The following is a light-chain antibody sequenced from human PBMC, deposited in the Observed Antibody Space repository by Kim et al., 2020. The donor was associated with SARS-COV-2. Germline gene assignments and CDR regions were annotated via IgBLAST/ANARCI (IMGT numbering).Light chain of an antibody. CDR3: NSRDSTDNHWV. J-gene: IGLJ2*01. CDR1: SLRSYY. V-gene: IGLV3-19*01. Sequence: SSELTKDPAVSVALGQTVRITCQGDSLRSYYASWYQQKPGQAPVLVIYGKTNRPSGIPDRFSGSSSGNTASLTITGAQAEDEADYYCNSRDSTDNHWVFGGGTQLTVL. CDR2: GKT.